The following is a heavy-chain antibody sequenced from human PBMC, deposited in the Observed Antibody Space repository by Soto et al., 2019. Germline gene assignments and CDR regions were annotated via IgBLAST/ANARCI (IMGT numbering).Heavy chain of an antibody. CDR1: GDSISPYY. D-gene: IGHD6-19*01. Sequence: SETLSLTCTVSGDSISPYYWTWIRETPGKGLEWIGTIYYHGNTYSNPSLKSRVTISVDTSNNQLSLKLRSVTAADTAVYYCARHDGFSSGWIFDYWGHGTLVTVSS. CDR2: IYYHGNT. J-gene: IGHJ4*01. V-gene: IGHV4-59*04. CDR3: ARHDGFSSGWIFDY.